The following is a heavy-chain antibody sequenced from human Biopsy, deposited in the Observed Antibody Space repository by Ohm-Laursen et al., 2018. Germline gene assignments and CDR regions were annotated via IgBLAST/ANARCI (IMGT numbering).Heavy chain of an antibody. CDR2: IYPGGGT. Sequence: TLSLTCNVSGGDINNYYWSWIRQPAGKGLEWIGRIYPGGGTNYNPALKSRVTISVDTSTKQLSLRLRSVTAADTAMYYCASVVLGPTNDAFDLWGQGTMVVVSS. CDR1: GGDINNYY. D-gene: IGHD3-22*01. V-gene: IGHV4-4*07. CDR3: ASVVLGPTNDAFDL. J-gene: IGHJ3*01.